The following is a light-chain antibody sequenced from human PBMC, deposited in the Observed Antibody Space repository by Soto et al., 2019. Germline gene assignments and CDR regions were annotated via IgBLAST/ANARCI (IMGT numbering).Light chain of an antibody. J-gene: IGKJ1*01. Sequence: EIGMTQSPAPLSVSPGERSTLSCRASQSVSNNYLAWYQQKPGQAPRLLIYGASNRATGIPARFSGSGSGTDFTLIISSLEPEDFAVYYCQQGSTWPWTFGQGTKVDIK. CDR2: GAS. CDR3: QQGSTWPWT. CDR1: QSVSNNY. V-gene: IGKV3-11*01.